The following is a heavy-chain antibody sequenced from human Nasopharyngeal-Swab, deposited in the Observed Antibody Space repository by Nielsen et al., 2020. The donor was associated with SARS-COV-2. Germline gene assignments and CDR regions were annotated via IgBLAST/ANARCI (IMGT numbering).Heavy chain of an antibody. J-gene: IGHJ6*03. Sequence: GGSLRLSCAASGFTVSSNYMSWVRQAPGKGLEWVSVIYSGGSTYYADSVKGRFTISRDNSKNTLYLQMNSLRAEDTAVYYCARVSGGDCYSFCYYYYMDVWGKGTTVTVSS. CDR2: IYSGGST. D-gene: IGHD2-21*02. V-gene: IGHV3-53*01. CDR1: GFTVSSNY. CDR3: ARVSGGDCYSFCYYYYMDV.